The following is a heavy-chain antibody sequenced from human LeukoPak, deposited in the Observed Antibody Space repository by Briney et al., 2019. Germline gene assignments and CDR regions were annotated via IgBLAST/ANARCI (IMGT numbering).Heavy chain of an antibody. Sequence: GGSLRLSCAASGFTFTSYWMTWVRQAPGKGLEWVANIKHDGSEIYYVDSVKGRFTISRDNAKNSLYLQMNSLRAEDTAVYFCASDSTSWYGGFDNWGQGTLVTVSS. V-gene: IGHV3-7*01. CDR3: ASDSTSWYGGFDN. CDR2: IKHDGSEI. J-gene: IGHJ4*02. D-gene: IGHD6-13*01. CDR1: GFTFTSYW.